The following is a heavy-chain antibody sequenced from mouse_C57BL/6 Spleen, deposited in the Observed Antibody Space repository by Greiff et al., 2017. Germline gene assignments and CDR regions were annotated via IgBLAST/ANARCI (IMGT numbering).Heavy chain of an antibody. CDR3: ARKGDWDGYYYAMDY. CDR1: GYSFTDYN. V-gene: IGHV1-39*01. J-gene: IGHJ4*01. CDR2: INPNYGTT. Sequence: EVKLVESGPELVKPGASVKISCKASGYSFTDYNMNWVKQSTGKSLEWIGVINPNYGTTNYNQKFKGKATLTVDQSSSTAYMQLNSLTSEDSAFYCCARKGDWDGYYYAMDYWGQGTSVTVSS. D-gene: IGHD1-2*01.